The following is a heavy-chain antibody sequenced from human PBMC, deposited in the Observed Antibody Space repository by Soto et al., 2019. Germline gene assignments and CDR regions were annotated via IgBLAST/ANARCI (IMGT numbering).Heavy chain of an antibody. CDR1: GGSISSGGYY. CDR2: IYYSGST. V-gene: IGHV4-31*03. J-gene: IGHJ6*02. CDR3: ARDVWSNYYGSGSYYNDTYYYYGMDV. Sequence: ASETLSLTCTVSGGSISSGGYYWSWIRPHPGKGLEWVGDIYYSGSTYYNPSLKSRVTISVDTSKNQFSLKLSSVTAADAAVYYCARDVWSNYYGSGSYYNDTYYYYGMDVWGQGTTVTVSS. D-gene: IGHD3-10*01.